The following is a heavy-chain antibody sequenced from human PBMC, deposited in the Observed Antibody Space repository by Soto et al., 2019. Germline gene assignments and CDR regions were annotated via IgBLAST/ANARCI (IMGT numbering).Heavy chain of an antibody. CDR2: INAGNGNT. CDR3: ATAIADDAFDI. V-gene: IGHV1-3*01. Sequence: ASVKVSCKASGYTFTSYAMHCVRQAPGQRLEGMGWINAGNGNTKYSQKFQGRVTITRDTSASTAYMELSSLRSEDTAVYYCATAIADDAFDIWGRGTMVTVSS. CDR1: GYTFTSYA. D-gene: IGHD2-2*01. J-gene: IGHJ3*02.